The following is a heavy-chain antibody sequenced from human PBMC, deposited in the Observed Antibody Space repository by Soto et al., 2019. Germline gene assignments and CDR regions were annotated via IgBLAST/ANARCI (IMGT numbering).Heavy chain of an antibody. D-gene: IGHD3-10*01. CDR1: GFPFRTYL. J-gene: IGHJ4*02. CDR2: IKQDGSEK. Sequence: GGSLRLSCAASGFPFRTYLMTWVRQAPGKGLEWVANIKQDGSEKYYVDSVKGRFTISRDNAKDSLFLQMDSLRAEDSALYYCATASPLMRFGDLLSRLYLDYWGQGALVTVSS. CDR3: ATASPLMRFGDLLSRLYLDY. V-gene: IGHV3-7*03.